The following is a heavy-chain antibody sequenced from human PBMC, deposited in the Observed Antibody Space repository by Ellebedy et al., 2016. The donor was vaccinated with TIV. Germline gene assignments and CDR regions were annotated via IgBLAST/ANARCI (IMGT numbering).Heavy chain of an antibody. D-gene: IGHD2-8*02. CDR3: ATKHCTGGNCHHPTFDY. J-gene: IGHJ4*02. V-gene: IGHV1-2*02. CDR2: FNPNTGGT. Sequence: ASVKVSCXASGYAFTGYYMHWVRQAPGQGLEWMGWFNPNTGGTHYAQKFQGRVTMTSETSISTAYMELSGLRSDDTAVYYCATKHCTGGNCHHPTFDYWGQGSLVTVSS. CDR1: GYAFTGYY.